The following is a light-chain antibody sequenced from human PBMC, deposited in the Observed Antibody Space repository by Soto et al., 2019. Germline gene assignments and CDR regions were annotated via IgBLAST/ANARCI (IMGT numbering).Light chain of an antibody. CDR2: KAS. CDR1: QSISSW. CDR3: STYSNYPFP. V-gene: IGKV1-5*03. J-gene: IGKJ3*01. Sequence: DIQMTQSPSTQSASVGDRVTIACRASQSISSWLAWYQQKPGKAPKLLIYKASSLESGVPSRFSGSGSGTRFPLALRGLPPDYSATYFCSTYSNYPFPFGPGTKVEIK.